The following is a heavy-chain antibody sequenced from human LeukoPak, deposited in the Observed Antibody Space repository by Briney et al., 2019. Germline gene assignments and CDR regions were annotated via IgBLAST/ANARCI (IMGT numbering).Heavy chain of an antibody. J-gene: IGHJ4*02. D-gene: IGHD2/OR15-2a*01. V-gene: IGHV3-23*01. Sequence: GGPLRLSCAASGFPFSYYAMSWVRQAPGKGLEWVSAISSNGGTTYYSDSVRGRFTISRANSENTLYLQMNSLRPEDTALYYCAKVIEPDYWGQGTLVTVSS. CDR1: GFPFSYYA. CDR2: ISSNGGTT. CDR3: AKVIEPDY.